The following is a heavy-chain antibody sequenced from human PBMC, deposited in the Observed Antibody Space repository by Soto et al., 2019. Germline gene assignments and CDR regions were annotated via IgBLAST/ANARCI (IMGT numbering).Heavy chain of an antibody. CDR1: GYTFTDYY. J-gene: IGHJ6*02. CDR3: AREGAATANYGMAV. CDR2: ANPNSGGT. V-gene: IGHV1-2*04. Sequence: ASVKVSCKASGYTFTDYYIHWMRQAPGQGLEWMGWANPNSGGTNYAQKFQGWVTMTRDTSISTVYMELSSLKSDDMAVYYCAREGAATANYGMAVWGQGTTVTVSS. D-gene: IGHD2-15*01.